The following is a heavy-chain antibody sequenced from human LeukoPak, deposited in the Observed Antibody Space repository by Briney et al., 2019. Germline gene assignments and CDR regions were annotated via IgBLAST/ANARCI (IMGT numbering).Heavy chain of an antibody. Sequence: SETLSLTCAVYGGSFSGYYWSWIRQPPGKGLEWIGEINHSGSTNCNPSLKSRVTISVDTSKNQFSLKLSSVTAADTAVYYCARIDITMVRGAAKAGMDVWGKGTTVTVSS. CDR3: ARIDITMVRGAAKAGMDV. CDR1: GGSFSGYY. J-gene: IGHJ6*04. CDR2: INHSGST. V-gene: IGHV4-34*01. D-gene: IGHD3-10*01.